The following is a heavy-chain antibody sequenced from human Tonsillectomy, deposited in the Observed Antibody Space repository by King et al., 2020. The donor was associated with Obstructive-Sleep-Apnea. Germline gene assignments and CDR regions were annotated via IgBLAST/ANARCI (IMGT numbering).Heavy chain of an antibody. D-gene: IGHD3-22*01. CDR2: FCYSGDT. Sequence: QLQESGPGLVKPSETLSLICTVSGGSIGGYCWSWIRQPPGKGLEWIGYFCYSGDTNYHPSLERRATISVDTAKSQISLKLNSVTAADTAIYYCTSDRHKGYDYWGQGTLVTVSS. J-gene: IGHJ4*02. CDR3: TSDRHKGYDY. V-gene: IGHV4-59*01. CDR1: GGSIGGYC.